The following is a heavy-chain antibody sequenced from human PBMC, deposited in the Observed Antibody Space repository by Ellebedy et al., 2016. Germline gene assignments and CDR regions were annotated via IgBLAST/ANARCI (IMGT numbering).Heavy chain of an antibody. CDR3: AKDKVESSGWYYYGMDV. V-gene: IGHV3-30-3*01. CDR1: GFTFSSYA. Sequence: GESLKISXAASGFTFSSYAMHWVRQAPGKGLEWVAVISYDGSNKYYADSVKGRFTISRDNSKNTLYLQMNSLRAEDTAVYYCAKDKVESSGWYYYGMDVWGQGTTVTVSS. CDR2: ISYDGSNK. J-gene: IGHJ6*02. D-gene: IGHD6-19*01.